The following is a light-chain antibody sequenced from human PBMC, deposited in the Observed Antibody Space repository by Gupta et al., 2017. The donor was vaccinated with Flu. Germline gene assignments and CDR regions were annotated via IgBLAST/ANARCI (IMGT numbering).Light chain of an antibody. CDR1: QAISPS. Sequence: PLFQSASVGDKVGMTFRASQAISPSLAWYQQKAGEGPKLLIYAVSTLHTAVPSRFSGSGSGTEFTLTISSLQPEDFGIYYCQQFYAYPVTFGGGTKVEIK. J-gene: IGKJ4*01. V-gene: IGKV1-9*01. CDR2: AVS. CDR3: QQFYAYPVT.